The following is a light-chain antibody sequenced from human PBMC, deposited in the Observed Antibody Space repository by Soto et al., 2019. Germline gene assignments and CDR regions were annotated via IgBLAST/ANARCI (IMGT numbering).Light chain of an antibody. CDR3: TSYTRSSTDV. CDR1: SSDVGSYNR. CDR2: EVN. J-gene: IGLJ1*01. V-gene: IGLV2-18*02. Sequence: QSVLTQPPSVSGSPGQSVAISCTGTSSDVGSYNRVSWYQQSPGTAPKLMIYEVNNRPSGVPDRFSGSKSGSTASLTISGLQAEDEGDYYCTSYTRSSTDVFGTGTKLTVL.